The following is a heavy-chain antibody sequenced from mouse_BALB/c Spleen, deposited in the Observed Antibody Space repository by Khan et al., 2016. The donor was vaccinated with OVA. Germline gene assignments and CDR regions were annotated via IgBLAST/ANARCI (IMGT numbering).Heavy chain of an antibody. CDR1: GFTFSSYS. CDR2: ISSGGDYP. D-gene: IGHD4-1*01. J-gene: IGHJ3*01. Sequence: EVALVESGGDLVKPGGSLKLSCAASGFTFSSYSMSWVRQTPDKRLEWVATISSGGDYPYYPDSVKGRFTISRDNAKNTLYLPMSSLKSEDTAMCYCASHLTGSFAYWGQGTLVTVSA. V-gene: IGHV5-6*01. CDR3: ASHLTGSFAY.